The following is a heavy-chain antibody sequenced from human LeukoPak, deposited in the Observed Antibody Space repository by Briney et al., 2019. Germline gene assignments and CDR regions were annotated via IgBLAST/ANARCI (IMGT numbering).Heavy chain of an antibody. CDR3: ARDTDCSSTSCSFDY. D-gene: IGHD2-2*01. V-gene: IGHV1-69*05. CDR1: GGTFSSYA. Sequence: SVKVSCKASGGTFSSYAISWVRQAPGQGLEWMGGIIPIFGTANYAQKFQGRVTITTDESTSTAYMELSSLRSEDMAVYYCARDTDCSSTSCSFDYWGQGTLVTVSS. J-gene: IGHJ4*02. CDR2: IIPIFGTA.